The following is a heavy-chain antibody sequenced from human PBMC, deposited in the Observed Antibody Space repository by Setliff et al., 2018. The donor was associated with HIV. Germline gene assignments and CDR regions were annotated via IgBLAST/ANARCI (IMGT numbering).Heavy chain of an antibody. D-gene: IGHD2-15*01. CDR3: ARGTMLVVAATPGRQWRAHFGY. CDR1: GASISNSNSY. J-gene: IGHJ4*02. Sequence: PSETLSLTCSVYGASISNSNSYWGWIRQPPGKRLEWLGSIYDSGSTSYNPSLSSRLTISVDTSKNQFSLKLSSVTAADTAVYYCARGTMLVVAATPGRQWRAHFGYWGQGTLVTVSS. CDR2: IYDSGST. V-gene: IGHV4-39*01.